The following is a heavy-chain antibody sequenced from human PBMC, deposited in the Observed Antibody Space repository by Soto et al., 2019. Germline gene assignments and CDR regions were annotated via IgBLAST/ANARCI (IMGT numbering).Heavy chain of an antibody. J-gene: IGHJ6*02. D-gene: IGHD3-10*01. Sequence: GASVKVSCKASGYTFTSYTMHWVRQAPGQRLEWMGWINGADGNTRSSQNFQGRVTISRDTSASTAYTELSRLRSDDTAVYYCARDMVRGVIRYYYYGMDVWGQGTTVTVSS. V-gene: IGHV1-3*01. CDR1: GYTFTSYT. CDR3: ARDMVRGVIRYYYYGMDV. CDR2: INGADGNT.